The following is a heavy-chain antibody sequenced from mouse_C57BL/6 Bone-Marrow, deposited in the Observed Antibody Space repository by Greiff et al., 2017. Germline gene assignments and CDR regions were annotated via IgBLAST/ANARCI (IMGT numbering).Heavy chain of an antibody. Sequence: VKLEESGPGLVKPSQCLSITCTVSGFSFTSYGVPWVRQSPGKGLEWLGVIWSGGSTDYNAAFISRLSISKDNSTSQVFFKMNILQADDTAIYYGARCYWYFDVWGTGTTVTVSS. CDR2: IWSGGST. J-gene: IGHJ1*03. V-gene: IGHV2-2*01. CDR1: GFSFTSYG. CDR3: ARCYWYFDV.